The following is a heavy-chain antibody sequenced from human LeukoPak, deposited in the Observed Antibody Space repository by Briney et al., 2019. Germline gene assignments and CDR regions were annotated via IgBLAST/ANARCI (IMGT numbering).Heavy chain of an antibody. Sequence: GGSLRLSCAASGXTFRSYAMSWVRQAPGKGLEWVCAISGSGGSTYYADSVKGRFTISRDNSKNTLYLQMISLRAEDTAVYYCAKDPQQGYYGSGSYYQDYWGQGTLVTVSS. D-gene: IGHD3-10*01. CDR2: ISGSGGST. CDR1: GXTFRSYA. CDR3: AKDPQQGYYGSGSYYQDY. J-gene: IGHJ4*02. V-gene: IGHV3-23*01.